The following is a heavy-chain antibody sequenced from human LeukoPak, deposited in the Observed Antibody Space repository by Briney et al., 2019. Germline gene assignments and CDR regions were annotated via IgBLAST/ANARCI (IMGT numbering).Heavy chain of an antibody. J-gene: IGHJ5*02. CDR2: IIPIFGTA. CDR1: GGTFSSYA. CDR3: AMSTGEVVAATVLFDP. D-gene: IGHD2-15*01. Sequence: SVKVSCKASGGTFSSYAISWVRQAPGQGLEWMGGIIPIFGTANYAQKFQGRVTITADESTSTAYMELSSLRSEDTAVNYCAMSTGEVVAATVLFDPWGQGTLVTVSS. V-gene: IGHV1-69*01.